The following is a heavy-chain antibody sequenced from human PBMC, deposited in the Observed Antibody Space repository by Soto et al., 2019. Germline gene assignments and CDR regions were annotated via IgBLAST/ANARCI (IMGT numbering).Heavy chain of an antibody. V-gene: IGHV3-33*01. J-gene: IGHJ4*02. CDR3: ARSGGGGYYGSGSYLDY. CDR2: IWYDGSNK. Sequence: GGSLRLSCAASGFTFSSYGMHLVRQAPGKGLEWVAVIWYDGSNKYYADSVKGRFTISRDNSKNTLYLQMNSLRAEDTAVYYCARSGGGGYYGSGSYLDYWGQGTLVTVSS. D-gene: IGHD3-10*01. CDR1: GFTFSSYG.